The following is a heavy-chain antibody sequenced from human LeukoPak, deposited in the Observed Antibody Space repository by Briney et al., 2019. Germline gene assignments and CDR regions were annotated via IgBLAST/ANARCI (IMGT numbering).Heavy chain of an antibody. V-gene: IGHV4-38-2*02. CDR1: GYSISSGYY. CDR3: ARDYGDYRGWFDP. D-gene: IGHD4-17*01. CDR2: IYYTGST. J-gene: IGHJ5*02. Sequence: SETLSLTCTASGYSISSGYYWGWIRQPPGKGLEWIGSIYYTGSTFYNPSLKSRVTISVDTSKNQFSLKLTSVTAADTAVYYCARDYGDYRGWFDPWGQGTLVTVSS.